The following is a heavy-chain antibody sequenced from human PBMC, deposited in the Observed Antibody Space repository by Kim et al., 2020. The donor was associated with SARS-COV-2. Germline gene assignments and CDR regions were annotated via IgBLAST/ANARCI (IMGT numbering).Heavy chain of an antibody. J-gene: IGHJ4*02. CDR1: GFTFSSYG. D-gene: IGHD1-26*01. V-gene: IGHV3-30*18. Sequence: GGSLRLSCAASGFTFSSYGMHWVRQAPGKGLEWVAVISYDGSNKYYADSVKGRFTISRDNSKNTLYLQMNSLRAEDTAVYYCAKRLSGSQRQNPLGNGGDWGQGTLVTVSS. CDR2: ISYDGSNK. CDR3: AKRLSGSQRQNPLGNGGD.